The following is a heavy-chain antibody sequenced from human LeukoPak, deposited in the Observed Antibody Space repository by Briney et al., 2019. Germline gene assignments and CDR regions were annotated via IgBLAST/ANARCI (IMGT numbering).Heavy chain of an antibody. CDR1: GYTLTELS. Sequence: ASVKVSCKVSGYTLTELSMHWVRQAPGKGLEWMGGFDPEDGETIYAQKFQGRVTMTEDTSTDTAYMELSSLRSEDTAVYYCARGSYYNSTRYYADVGFDPWGQGTLVIVSS. D-gene: IGHD2-2*01. CDR3: ARGSYYNSTRYYADVGFDP. J-gene: IGHJ5*02. CDR2: FDPEDGET. V-gene: IGHV1-24*01.